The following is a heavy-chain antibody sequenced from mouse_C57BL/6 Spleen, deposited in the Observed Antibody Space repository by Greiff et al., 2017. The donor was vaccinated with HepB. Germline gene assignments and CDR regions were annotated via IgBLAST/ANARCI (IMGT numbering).Heavy chain of an antibody. J-gene: IGHJ4*01. CDR2: IWGGGST. CDR1: GFSLTSYG. D-gene: IGHD2-4*01. V-gene: IGHV2-9*01. CDR3: AKRLYYDYDDYYAMDY. Sequence: VKLVESGPGLVAPSQSLSITCTVSGFSLTSYGVDWVRQPPGKGLEWLGVIWGGGSTNYNSALMSRLSISKDNSKSQVFVKMNSLQTDDTAMYYCAKRLYYDYDDYYAMDYWGQGTSVTVSS.